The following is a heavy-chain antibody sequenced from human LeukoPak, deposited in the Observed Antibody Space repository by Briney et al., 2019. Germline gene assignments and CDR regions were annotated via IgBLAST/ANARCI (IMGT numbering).Heavy chain of an antibody. J-gene: IGHJ4*02. V-gene: IGHV4-34*01. D-gene: IGHD5-18*01. CDR1: GGSFSGYY. Sequence: SETLSLTCAVYGGSFSGYYWSWIRQPPGKGLEWIGEINHSGSTNYNPSLKSRVTISVDTSKNQFTLKLSSVTAADTAVYYCAGSDTAMAIDGLDYWGQGTLVTVSS. CDR3: AGSDTAMAIDGLDY. CDR2: INHSGST.